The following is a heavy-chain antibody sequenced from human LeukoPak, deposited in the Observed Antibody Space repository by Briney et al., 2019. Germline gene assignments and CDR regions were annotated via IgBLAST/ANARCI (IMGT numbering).Heavy chain of an antibody. V-gene: IGHV3-23*01. CDR3: AKRLSFGVAIGDFDY. CDR1: GFTFGSYA. CDR2: ISGRGDST. D-gene: IGHD3-3*01. J-gene: IGHJ4*02. Sequence: GGSLRLSCAASGFTFGSYALTWVRQAPGEGLQWVSAISGRGDSTYYADSVKGRFTISRDSSMETLYLQMNSLRAEDTATYFCAKRLSFGVAIGDFDYWGQGTLVTVSS.